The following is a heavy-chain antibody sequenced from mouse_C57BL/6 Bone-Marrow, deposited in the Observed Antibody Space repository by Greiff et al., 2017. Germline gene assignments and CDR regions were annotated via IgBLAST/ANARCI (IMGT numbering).Heavy chain of an antibody. D-gene: IGHD2-3*01. Sequence: VQLQQPGAELVKPGASVKLSCKASGYTFTGYWMHWVKQRPGQGLEWIGMIHPNSGSTNYNEKFKSKATLTVDKSSSTAYMQLSSLTSEDSAVYYCIYDGYYRGFFAYWGQGTLVTVSA. J-gene: IGHJ3*01. V-gene: IGHV1-64*01. CDR1: GYTFTGYW. CDR3: IYDGYYRGFFAY. CDR2: IHPNSGST.